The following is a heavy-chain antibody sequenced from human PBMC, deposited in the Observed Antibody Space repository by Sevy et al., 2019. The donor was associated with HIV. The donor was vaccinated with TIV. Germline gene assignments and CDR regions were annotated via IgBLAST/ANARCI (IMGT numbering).Heavy chain of an antibody. Sequence: GGSLRLSCAASGFTFSNNGMHWVRQAPGKGLEWVALISYDGSNKYYADSVKGRFTISRDNSKNTLYLQMSSLRAEDTAVYYCAKGPHSTTSNPAEYYYYYGMDVWGQGTTVTVSS. CDR2: ISYDGSNK. D-gene: IGHD2-2*01. V-gene: IGHV3-30*18. CDR1: GFTFSNNG. J-gene: IGHJ6*02. CDR3: AKGPHSTTSNPAEYYYYYGMDV.